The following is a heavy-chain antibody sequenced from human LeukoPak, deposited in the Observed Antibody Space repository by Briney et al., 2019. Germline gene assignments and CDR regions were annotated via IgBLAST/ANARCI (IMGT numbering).Heavy chain of an antibody. Sequence: GGSLRLSCAASGFTFSNAWMSWVRQAPGKGLEWVSAISGSGGSTYYADSVKGRFTISRDNSKNTLYLQMNSLRAEDTAVYYCAKGWLWMDVWGQGTTVTVSS. CDR3: AKGWLWMDV. J-gene: IGHJ6*02. D-gene: IGHD3-22*01. CDR2: ISGSGGST. V-gene: IGHV3-23*01. CDR1: GFTFSNAW.